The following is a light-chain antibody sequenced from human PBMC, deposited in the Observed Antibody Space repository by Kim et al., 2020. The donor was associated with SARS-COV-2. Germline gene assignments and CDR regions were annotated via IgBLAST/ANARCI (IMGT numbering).Light chain of an antibody. CDR1: SGHSSYA. CDR2: LNSDGSH. Sequence: QLVLTQSPSASASLGASVKLTCTLSSGHSSYAIAWHQQQPEKGTRYLMKLNSDGSHSKGDGIPDRCSGSSSGAERYLIISSLQSEDEADYYCQTWSTGLWVFGGGTQLTVL. J-gene: IGLJ3*02. V-gene: IGLV4-69*01. CDR3: QTWSTGLWV.